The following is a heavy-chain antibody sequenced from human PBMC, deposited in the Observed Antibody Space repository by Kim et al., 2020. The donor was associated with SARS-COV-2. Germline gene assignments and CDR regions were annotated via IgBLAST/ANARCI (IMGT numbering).Heavy chain of an antibody. CDR1: GFTFDDYA. J-gene: IGHJ5*02. D-gene: IGHD3-3*01. V-gene: IGHV3-43*02. CDR3: AKDVIFGVVTGGWFDP. Sequence: GGSLRLSCAASGFTFDDYAMHWVRQAPGKGLEWVSLISGDGGSTYYADSVKGRFTISRDNSKNSLYLQMNSLRTEDTALYYCAKDVIFGVVTGGWFDPWGQGTLVTVSS. CDR2: ISGDGGST.